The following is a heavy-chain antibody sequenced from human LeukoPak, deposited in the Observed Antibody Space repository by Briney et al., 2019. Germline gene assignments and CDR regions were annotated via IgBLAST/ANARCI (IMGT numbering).Heavy chain of an antibody. CDR1: GYTFTSYD. D-gene: IGHD6-13*01. V-gene: IGHV1-8*01. J-gene: IGHJ6*03. CDR3: ARDYRGIAAAGKGSYYYYYYMDV. Sequence: ASVKVSCKASGYTFTSYDINWVRQATGQGLEWMGWTNPNSGNTGYAQKFQGRVTMTRNTSISTAYMELSSLRSEDTAVYYCARDYRGIAAAGKGSYYYYYYMDVWGKGTTVTVSS. CDR2: TNPNSGNT.